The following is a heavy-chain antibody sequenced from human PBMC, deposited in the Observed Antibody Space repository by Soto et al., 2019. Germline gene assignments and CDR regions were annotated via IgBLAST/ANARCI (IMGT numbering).Heavy chain of an antibody. CDR1: GGPFSGNY. J-gene: IGHJ4*02. CDR3: ARVLGASQWLELYYFDS. CDR2: VLHSGAT. D-gene: IGHD6-19*01. V-gene: IGHV4-34*12. Sequence: QVQLQQWGTGLLKPSETLSLTCAVYGGPFSGNYWTWIRQPPGKGLEWIGQVLHSGATAYNPSLKSRVTISIDTSKNHFSLRLTSVTAADAAVYYCARVLGASQWLELYYFDSWGQGTLVTVSS.